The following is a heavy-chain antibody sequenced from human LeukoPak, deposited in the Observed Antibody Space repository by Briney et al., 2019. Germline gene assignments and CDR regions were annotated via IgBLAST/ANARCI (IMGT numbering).Heavy chain of an antibody. V-gene: IGHV4-34*01. D-gene: IGHD3-9*01. CDR2: IYYSGST. CDR3: ARVVLRYFDWLSYNWFDP. CDR1: GGSFSVYY. Sequence: SETLSLTCAVYGGSFSVYYWSWIRQPPGKGLEWIGSIYYSGSTYYNPSLKSRVTISVDTSKNQFSLKLSSVTAADTAVYYCARVVLRYFDWLSYNWFDPWGQGTLVTVSS. J-gene: IGHJ5*02.